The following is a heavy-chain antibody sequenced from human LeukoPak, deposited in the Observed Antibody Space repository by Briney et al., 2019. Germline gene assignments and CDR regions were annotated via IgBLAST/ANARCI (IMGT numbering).Heavy chain of an antibody. CDR2: IYPGDSDT. V-gene: IGHV5-51*01. CDR3: ARGPIAVAGIFDY. CDR1: GYSFTSYW. J-gene: IGHJ4*02. D-gene: IGHD6-19*01. Sequence: KISCKGSGYSFTSYWMGWVRQMPGKGLEWIGIIYPGDSDTRYSPSFQGQVTISVDKSISTAYLQWSSLKASDTAMYYCARGPIAVAGIFDYWGQGTLVTVSS.